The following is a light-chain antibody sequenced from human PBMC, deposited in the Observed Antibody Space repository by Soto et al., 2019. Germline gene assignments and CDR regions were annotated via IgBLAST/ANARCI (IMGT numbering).Light chain of an antibody. CDR1: QGVSTW. J-gene: IGKJ4*01. CDR2: GAS. Sequence: DIQMTHSPSSVSASVGDRVTITCRASQGVSTWLAWYQRKPGKAPKLLIYGASSLQRGVPSRFSGSGSGTDFTLTISTLQPEDFATFYCQQSYSVPLTLGGGTKVDIK. V-gene: IGKV1-12*01. CDR3: QQSYSVPLT.